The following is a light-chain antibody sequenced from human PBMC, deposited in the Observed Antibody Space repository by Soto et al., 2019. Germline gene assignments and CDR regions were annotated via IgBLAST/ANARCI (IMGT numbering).Light chain of an antibody. J-gene: IGKJ3*01. CDR3: QQYGGSFRV. V-gene: IGKV3-20*01. CDR2: GAS. Sequence: EIVFTQSPGNLSLSPGGRATLSCRASQSVSSSYLAWYQQKPGQAPRLLIYGASSRATGIPDRFSGSGSGTDFTLTISRLEPEDFAVYYCQQYGGSFRVFGPGTKVDIK. CDR1: QSVSSSY.